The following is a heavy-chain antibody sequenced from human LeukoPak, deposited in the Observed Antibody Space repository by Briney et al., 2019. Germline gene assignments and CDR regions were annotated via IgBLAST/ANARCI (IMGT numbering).Heavy chain of an antibody. D-gene: IGHD6-13*01. CDR2: ISAYNGNT. J-gene: IGHJ4*02. V-gene: IGHV1-18*01. CDR3: ARDRASSSWGSTFDY. CDR1: GYTSTSYG. Sequence: ASVKVSCKASGYTSTSYGISWVRQAPGQGLEWMGWISAYNGNTNYAQKLQGRVTMTTDTSTSTAYMELRSLRSDDTAVYYCARDRASSSWGSTFDYWGQGTLVTVSS.